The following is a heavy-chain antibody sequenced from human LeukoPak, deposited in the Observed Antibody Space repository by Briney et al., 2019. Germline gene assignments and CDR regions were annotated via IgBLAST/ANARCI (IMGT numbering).Heavy chain of an antibody. V-gene: IGHV3-30*18. J-gene: IGHJ4*02. Sequence: GRSLRLSCAASGFTFSSYGMHWVRQAPGKGLEWVAVISYDGSNRYYADSVKGRFTISRDNSKNTLYLQMNSLRAEDTAVYYCAKDTYDSSGYYPDYWGQGTLVTVSS. D-gene: IGHD3-22*01. CDR1: GFTFSSYG. CDR2: ISYDGSNR. CDR3: AKDTYDSSGYYPDY.